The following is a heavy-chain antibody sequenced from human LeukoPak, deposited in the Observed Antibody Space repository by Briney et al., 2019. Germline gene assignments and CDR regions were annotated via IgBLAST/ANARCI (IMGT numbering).Heavy chain of an antibody. CDR3: AIHSGNSGYGGYFDY. D-gene: IGHD5-12*01. J-gene: IGHJ4*02. CDR1: GGSISSYY. V-gene: IGHV4-59*08. Sequence: PSETLSLTCTVSGGSISSYYWSWIRQPPGKGLEWIGYIYYSGSTNYNPSLKSRVTISVDTSKNQFSLKLSSVTAADTAVYYCAIHSGNSGYGGYFDYWGPGTLVTVSS. CDR2: IYYSGST.